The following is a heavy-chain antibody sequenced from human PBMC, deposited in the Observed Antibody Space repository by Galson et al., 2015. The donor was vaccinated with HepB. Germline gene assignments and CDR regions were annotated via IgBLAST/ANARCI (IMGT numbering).Heavy chain of an antibody. CDR1: GFTFSSHW. J-gene: IGHJ5*02. Sequence: SLRLSCAASGFTFSSHWINWVRQAPGKGLEWVGNVEQGGGGQDYADSVKGRFTISRDNAQNSVYLHMNSLSAEDTAVYYCVRDNYHRLDLWGQGTLVTVSS. V-gene: IGHV3-7*01. CDR3: VRDNYHRLDL. CDR2: VEQGGGGQ. D-gene: IGHD3-10*01.